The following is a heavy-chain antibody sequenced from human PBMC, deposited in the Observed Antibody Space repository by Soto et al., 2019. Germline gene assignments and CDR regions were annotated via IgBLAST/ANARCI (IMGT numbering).Heavy chain of an antibody. Sequence: PGGSLRLSCAASGFTFSSYSMNWVRQAPGKGLEWVSSISSSSSYIYYADSVKGRFTISRDNAKNSLYLQMNSLRAEDTAVYYCARGGVVVVAASEYWGQGTLVTVSS. J-gene: IGHJ4*02. CDR2: ISSSSSYI. V-gene: IGHV3-21*01. D-gene: IGHD2-15*01. CDR3: ARGGVVVVAASEY. CDR1: GFTFSSYS.